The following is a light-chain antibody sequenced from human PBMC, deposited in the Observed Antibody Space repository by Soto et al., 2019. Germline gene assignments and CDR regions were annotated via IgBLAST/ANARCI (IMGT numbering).Light chain of an antibody. J-gene: IGKJ4*01. CDR2: GAS. CDR1: QSVSGRH. Sequence: EIVLTQSPGTLSLSPGERATLSCRASQSVSGRHLTWYQQKPGQAPRLLIYGASTRATGIPDRFSGSGSGTDFTLTISRLEPEDFAVDYCQQYDSPPLLFGGGTKVEIK. CDR3: QQYDSPPLL. V-gene: IGKV3-20*01.